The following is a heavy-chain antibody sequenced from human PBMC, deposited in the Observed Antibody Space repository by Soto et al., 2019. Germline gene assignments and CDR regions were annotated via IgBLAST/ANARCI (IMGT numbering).Heavy chain of an antibody. CDR1: GFTFGDYA. CDR2: IRSKAYGGTT. J-gene: IGHJ4*02. Sequence: PGGSLRLSCTASGFTFGDYAMSWFRQAPGKGLEWVGFIRSKAYGGTTEYAASVKGRFTISRDDSKSIAYLQMNSLKTEDTAVYYCTREAEARYFDPYYFDYWGQGTLVTVSS. CDR3: TREAEARYFDPYYFDY. D-gene: IGHD3-9*01. V-gene: IGHV3-49*03.